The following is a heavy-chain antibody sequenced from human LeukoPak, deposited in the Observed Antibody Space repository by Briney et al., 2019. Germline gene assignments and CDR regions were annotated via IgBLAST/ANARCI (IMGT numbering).Heavy chain of an antibody. CDR1: GFTFDDYG. D-gene: IGHD3-16*02. CDR3: ARDQTYYDYVWGSYRYRGRSFDY. CDR2: INWNGGST. V-gene: IGHV3-20*04. J-gene: IGHJ4*02. Sequence: PGGSLRLSCAASGFTFDDYGMSWVRQAPGKGLEWVSGINWNGGSTGYADSVKGRFTISRDNAKNSLYLQMNSLRAEDAAVYYCARDQTYYDYVWGSYRYRGRSFDYWGQGTLVTVSS.